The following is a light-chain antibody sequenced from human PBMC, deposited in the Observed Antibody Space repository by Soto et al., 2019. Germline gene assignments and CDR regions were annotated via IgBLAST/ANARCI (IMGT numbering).Light chain of an antibody. V-gene: IGKV3-20*01. Sequence: ASQSVSSSYLAWYQQKPGQAPRLLIYAASSRATGIPDRFSVSGSGTDFTLTISRLEPEDFAVYYCQQYGTSPRTFGQGTKWIS. CDR1: QSVSSSY. CDR2: AAS. CDR3: QQYGTSPRT. J-gene: IGKJ1*01.